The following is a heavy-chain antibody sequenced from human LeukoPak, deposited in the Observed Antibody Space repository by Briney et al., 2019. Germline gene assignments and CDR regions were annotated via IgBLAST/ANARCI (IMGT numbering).Heavy chain of an antibody. CDR2: ISSSSSPI. D-gene: IGHD4/OR15-4a*01. CDR3: ARDLVRYFDY. Sequence: LGGSLRLSCAAPGFTFSSYTMNWVRQAPGKGLEWVSYISSSSSPIYYADSVKGRFTISRDNAKNSLYLQMNSLRDEDTAVYYCARDLVRYFDYWGQGTLVTVSS. J-gene: IGHJ4*02. CDR1: GFTFSSYT. V-gene: IGHV3-48*02.